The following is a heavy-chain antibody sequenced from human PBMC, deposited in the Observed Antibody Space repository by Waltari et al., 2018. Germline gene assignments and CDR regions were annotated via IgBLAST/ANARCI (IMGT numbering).Heavy chain of an antibody. Sequence: QITLKESGPTLVKPTQTLTLTCTFSGFSLSTSGVGVGWIRQPPGKALEWLALIYWNDDKRYSPTLKSRLTITKDNSKNQVVLTMTNMDPVDTATYYCAHSNYGDLPRYWYFDLWGRGTLVTVSS. V-gene: IGHV2-5*01. J-gene: IGHJ2*01. CDR2: IYWNDDK. CDR3: AHSNYGDLPRYWYFDL. D-gene: IGHD4-17*01. CDR1: GFSLSTSGVG.